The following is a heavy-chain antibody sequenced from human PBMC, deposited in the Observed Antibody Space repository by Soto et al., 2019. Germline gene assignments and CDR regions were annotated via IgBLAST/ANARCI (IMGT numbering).Heavy chain of an antibody. Sequence: GGSLRLSCASSGFTFTNYGMHWVRQAPGKGLEWVAVISYDGNNKDYTGSVKGRFTISRENAKNSLYLQMNSLRAGDTAVYYCARGPRHPYDSSGYYLFDYWGQGTLVTVSS. V-gene: IGHV3-30*03. J-gene: IGHJ4*02. CDR3: ARGPRHPYDSSGYYLFDY. D-gene: IGHD3-22*01. CDR2: ISYDGNNK. CDR1: GFTFTNYG.